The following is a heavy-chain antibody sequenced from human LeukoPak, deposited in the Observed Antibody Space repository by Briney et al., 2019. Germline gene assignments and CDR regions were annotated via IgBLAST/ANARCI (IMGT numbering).Heavy chain of an antibody. CDR3: ARGGIRYFDPCIMDV. Sequence: SETLSLACAVYGVSVSGYYWSWIRQPPGKGLEWIGEINHSGITNYNPSLKSRVTISVDTSKNQFSLKLSSVTAAETAVYYCARGGIRYFDPCIMDVWGKGTTVTVSS. J-gene: IGHJ6*04. CDR1: GVSVSGYY. V-gene: IGHV4-34*01. CDR2: INHSGIT. D-gene: IGHD3-9*01.